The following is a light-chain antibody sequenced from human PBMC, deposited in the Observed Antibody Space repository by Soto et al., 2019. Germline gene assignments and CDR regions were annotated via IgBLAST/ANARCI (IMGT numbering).Light chain of an antibody. CDR2: EVY. CDR3: DSYAGSNIV. Sequence: QSALTQPPSASGSPGQSVTISCTGTSSDVGGYNYVSWYQQHPGQAPKLMFYEVYKRPPGVPDRFSGSKSGNTASLTVSGHQAEDEADYSCDSYAGSNIVFGTGTKLTVL. V-gene: IGLV2-8*01. CDR1: SSDVGGYNY. J-gene: IGLJ1*01.